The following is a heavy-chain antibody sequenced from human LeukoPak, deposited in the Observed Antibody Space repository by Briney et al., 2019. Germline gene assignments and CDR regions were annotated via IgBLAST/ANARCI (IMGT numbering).Heavy chain of an antibody. CDR2: ISGSGGST. D-gene: IGHD3-22*01. V-gene: IGHV3-23*01. CDR1: GFTFSSYA. J-gene: IGHJ4*02. CDR3: AKGSHLTAACYYDSSGPYYFDY. Sequence: GASLRLSCAASGFTFSSYAMSWVRQAPGKGLEWVSAISGSGGSTYYADSVTGRFTISRDNSKNTLYLQMNSLRAEDTAVYYCAKGSHLTAACYYDSSGPYYFDYWGQGTLVTVSS.